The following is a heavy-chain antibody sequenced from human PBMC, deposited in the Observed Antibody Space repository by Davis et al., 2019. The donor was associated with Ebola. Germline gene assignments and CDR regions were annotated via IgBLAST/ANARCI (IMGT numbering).Heavy chain of an antibody. V-gene: IGHV3-48*02. CDR3: ARAGGNYYDSSGYYYGY. Sequence: GGSLRLSCAASGFTFSSYSMNWVRQAPGKGLEWVSYISSSSSTIYYADSVKGRFTISRDNAKNSLYLQMNSLRDEDTAVYYCARAGGNYYDSSGYYYGYWGQGTLVTVSS. D-gene: IGHD3-22*01. J-gene: IGHJ4*02. CDR1: GFTFSSYS. CDR2: ISSSSSTI.